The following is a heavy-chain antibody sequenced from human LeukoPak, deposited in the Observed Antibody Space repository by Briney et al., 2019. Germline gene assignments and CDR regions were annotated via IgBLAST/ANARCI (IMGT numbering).Heavy chain of an antibody. CDR1: GYTFTSYG. V-gene: IGHV1-18*01. J-gene: IGHJ3*02. CDR2: ISAYNGNT. CDR3: ARDLMLRYCSGGSCRMGAFDI. D-gene: IGHD2-15*01. Sequence: GASVKVSCKAPGYTFTSYGISWVRQAPGQGLEWMGWISAYNGNTNYAQKLQGRVTMTTDTSTSTAYMELRSLRSDDTAVYYCARDLMLRYCSGGSCRMGAFDIWGQGTMVTVSS.